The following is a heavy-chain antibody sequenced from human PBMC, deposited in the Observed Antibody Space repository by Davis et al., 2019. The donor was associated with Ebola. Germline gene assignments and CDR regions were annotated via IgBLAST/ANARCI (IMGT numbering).Heavy chain of an antibody. D-gene: IGHD1-20*01. CDR3: TCGRRAGESDNWKRDDY. Sequence: PGGSLRLSCEGSGFFFSTYAIHWVRQAPGKGLAWVAVISYDGSSKVYADSVKGRFTISRDNSKNTVSLQMNSLGVEDTAVYYCTCGRRAGESDNWKRDDYWGQGTLVTVSS. CDR1: GFFFSTYA. CDR2: ISYDGSSK. J-gene: IGHJ4*02. V-gene: IGHV3-30-3*01.